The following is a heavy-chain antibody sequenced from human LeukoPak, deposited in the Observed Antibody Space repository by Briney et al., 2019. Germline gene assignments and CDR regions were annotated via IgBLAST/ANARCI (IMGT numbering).Heavy chain of an antibody. CDR2: LNANSGGT. CDR3: GRDVDHHDTTGKGLVDI. CDR1: GYTLTGSH. J-gene: IGHJ3*02. D-gene: IGHD4-17*01. V-gene: IGHV1-2*06. Sequence: ASLKDSCKAPGYTLTGSHMHWVPQAPGQGLEWMGRLNANSGGTNYAQKFQGRVTLTRDSSISTAYMELSSLRSDDTALYYCGRDVDHHDTTGKGLVDIWGQGTMVTVSS.